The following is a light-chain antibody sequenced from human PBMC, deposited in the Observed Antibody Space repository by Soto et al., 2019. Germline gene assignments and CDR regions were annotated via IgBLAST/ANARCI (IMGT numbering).Light chain of an antibody. CDR2: GAS. J-gene: IGKJ1*01. CDR1: QSIGNS. Sequence: EIVMTQSPATLSVSPREGATLSCRASQSIGNSLAWYQQKPGQAPRLLIYGASTRATGIPARFSGSGSGTEFTLTISSLQSEDFADYYCQQYNNWPPWTFGQGTKVEVK. V-gene: IGKV3-15*01. CDR3: QQYNNWPPWT.